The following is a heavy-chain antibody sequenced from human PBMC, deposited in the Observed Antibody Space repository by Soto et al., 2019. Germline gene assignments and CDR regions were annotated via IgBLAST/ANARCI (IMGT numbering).Heavy chain of an antibody. CDR2: VSYSGGT. J-gene: IGHJ4*02. V-gene: IGHV4-59*12. D-gene: IGHD6-13*01. CDR3: ARLIGNSWFVG. CDR1: GGSISSYY. Sequence: PSETLSLTCTVSGGSISSYYWSWIRKPPGKGLEWLGHVSYSGGTNYNPSLRSRITIHPDTSKNQVSLQLDSVTPEDTAVYYCARLIGNSWFVGWGQGTLVTVSS.